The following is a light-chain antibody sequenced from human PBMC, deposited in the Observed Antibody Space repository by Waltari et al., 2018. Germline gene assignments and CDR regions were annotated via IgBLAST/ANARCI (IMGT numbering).Light chain of an antibody. Sequence: EIVLTQSPATLSLSPGERATLSCRASQSVSRYLAWYQQKPGQAPRLLIYGASTRATGIPARFSGSGSGTDFTLTISSLEPEDFAVYYCQQRSNWPFTFGGGTKVEIK. CDR1: QSVSRY. CDR3: QQRSNWPFT. V-gene: IGKV3-11*01. J-gene: IGKJ4*01. CDR2: GAS.